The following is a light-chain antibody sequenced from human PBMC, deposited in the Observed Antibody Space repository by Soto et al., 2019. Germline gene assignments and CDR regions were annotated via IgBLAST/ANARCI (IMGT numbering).Light chain of an antibody. CDR3: SSYTSSTRYI. CDR2: EVS. Sequence: QSALTQPASVSGSPGQSITISCTGTSSDVGGYNYVSWYQQHPGKAPKLIIFEVSNRFSGSKSGNTASLTISGLQAEDEAEYYCSSYTSSTRYIFGTGTKLTVL. J-gene: IGLJ1*01. CDR1: SSDVGGYNY. V-gene: IGLV2-14*01.